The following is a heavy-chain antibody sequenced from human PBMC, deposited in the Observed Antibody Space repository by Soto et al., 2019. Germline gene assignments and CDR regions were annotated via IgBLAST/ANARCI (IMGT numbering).Heavy chain of an antibody. J-gene: IGHJ4*02. V-gene: IGHV1-18*01. CDR2: ISAYNGNT. CDR1: GYTFTSYG. CDR3: ATQATEKSPFDY. Sequence: VASVKVSCKASGYTFTSYGISWVRQAPGQGLEWMGWISAYNGNTNYAQKLQGRVTMTTDTSTSTAYMELRSLRSDGTAVYYCATQATEKSPFDYWGQGTLVTVSS.